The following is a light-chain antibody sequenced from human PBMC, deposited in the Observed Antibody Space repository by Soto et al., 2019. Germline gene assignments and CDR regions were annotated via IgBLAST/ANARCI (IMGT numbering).Light chain of an antibody. J-gene: IGLJ1*01. V-gene: IGLV2-23*02. CDR2: EVS. CDR1: SSDVGSYNL. CDR3: CSYAGSSTFYV. Sequence: QSALTQPASVSGSPGQSITISCTGTSSDVGSYNLVSWYQQHPGKAPKLMIYEVSKRPSGVSNRFSGSKSGNTASLTISVLQAEEEADYYCCSYAGSSTFYVFGTGTKLTVL.